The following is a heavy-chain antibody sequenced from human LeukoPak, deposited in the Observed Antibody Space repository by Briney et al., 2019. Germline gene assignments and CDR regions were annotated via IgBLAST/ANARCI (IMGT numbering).Heavy chain of an antibody. CDR2: ISRTSSDI. CDR1: RFTFSSYA. V-gene: IGHV3-21*01. J-gene: IGHJ4*02. D-gene: IGHD2-2*01. CDR3: ARDLPAAVD. Sequence: GGSLRLSCAASRFTFSSYAMNWVRQAPGKGLEWVSFISRTSSDIYHADSVKGRFTISRDNAKNSLYLQMNSLRAEDTAVYYCARDLPAAVDWGQGTLVTVSS.